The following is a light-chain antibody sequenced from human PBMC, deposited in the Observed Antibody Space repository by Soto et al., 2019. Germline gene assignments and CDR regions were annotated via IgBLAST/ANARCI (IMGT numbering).Light chain of an antibody. CDR3: SSYTSSSTLVV. J-gene: IGLJ2*01. V-gene: IGLV2-14*01. CDR1: SSDVGGYNY. Sequence: QSALTQPASVSGSPGKSITISCTGTSSDVGGYNYVSWYQQHPGKAPKLMIYDVSNRPSGVSNRFSGSKSGNTASLTISGLQAEDEADDYCSSYTSSSTLVVFGGVTKLTVL. CDR2: DVS.